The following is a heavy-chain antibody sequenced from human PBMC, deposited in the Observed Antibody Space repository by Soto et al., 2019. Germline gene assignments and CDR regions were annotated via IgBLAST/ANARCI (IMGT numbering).Heavy chain of an antibody. Sequence: GGSLRLSCAASGFTVSSNYMTWVRQAPGKGLEWVSVIYSGGSTYYADSVKGRFTISRDNSKNTLYLQMYSLRAEDTAVYYCARIDYSKPYYGLDVWGQGTTVTVSS. CDR2: IYSGGST. CDR1: GFTVSSNY. CDR3: ARIDYSKPYYGLDV. V-gene: IGHV3-53*01. D-gene: IGHD4-4*01. J-gene: IGHJ6*02.